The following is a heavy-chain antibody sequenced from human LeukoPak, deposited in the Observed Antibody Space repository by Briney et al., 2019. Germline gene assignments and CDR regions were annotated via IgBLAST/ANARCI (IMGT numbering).Heavy chain of an antibody. CDR3: ASADCSSDSCFYYYYYFGMDV. V-gene: IGHV1-18*01. CDR2: ISAYNGNT. J-gene: IGHJ6*02. CDR1: GYTFTKYG. D-gene: IGHD2-2*01. Sequence: ASVKVSCKASGYTFTKYGISWVRQAPGQGLEWMGWISAYNGNTNYAQKFQGRVTVTTDTSTGTAYMELRSLTSDDTAVYYCASADCSSDSCFYYYYYFGMDVWGQGTTVTVSS.